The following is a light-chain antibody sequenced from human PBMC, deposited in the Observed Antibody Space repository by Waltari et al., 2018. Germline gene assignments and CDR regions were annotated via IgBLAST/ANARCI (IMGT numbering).Light chain of an antibody. Sequence: IVLTQSPGTLSLSPGERATLSCRASQSVSSNYLAWYQQRPGQAPRLLSHGSSSRATAIPDRFSGSGSGTDFTLTISRLEPEDFAVYYCQQYGRSWNTFGQGTKLEIK. V-gene: IGKV3-20*01. CDR3: QQYGRSWNT. CDR1: QSVSSNY. J-gene: IGKJ2*01. CDR2: GSS.